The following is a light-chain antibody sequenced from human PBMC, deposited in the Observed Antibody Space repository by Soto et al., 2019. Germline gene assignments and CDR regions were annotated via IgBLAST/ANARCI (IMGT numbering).Light chain of an antibody. CDR2: GAS. J-gene: IGKJ5*01. V-gene: IGKV1-9*01. CDR1: QGISSY. CDR3: QHLNTYPIT. Sequence: IRLTQSPSSLSASVGDRVTITCRASQGISSYLAWYQQKPWNAPKLLIYGASTLEGGVPFTFSGSESGTDFTLPISRLQPEDFATCYCQHLNTYPITFGQGTRRAIK.